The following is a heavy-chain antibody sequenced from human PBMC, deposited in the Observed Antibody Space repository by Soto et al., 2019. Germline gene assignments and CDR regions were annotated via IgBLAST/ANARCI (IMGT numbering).Heavy chain of an antibody. CDR1: GYTFKNYI. V-gene: IGHV1-18*01. CDR3: ARGQFSLGSPSGLYYSDR. J-gene: IGHJ4*02. D-gene: IGHD3-3*01. CDR2: ISTYNGNT. Sequence: QIQLVQSGPEVKRPGASVKVSCKASGYTFKNYIIAWVRQAPGQGLEWVGWISTYNGNTRYPQRLQGRVNMTTDTPTTTCYMELKSLRSDDTAKYYCARGQFSLGSPSGLYYSDRWGPGTLVTVSS.